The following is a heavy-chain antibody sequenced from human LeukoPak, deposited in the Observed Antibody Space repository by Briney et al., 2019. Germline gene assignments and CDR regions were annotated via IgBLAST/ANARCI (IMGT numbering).Heavy chain of an antibody. Sequence: GGSLRLSCTASGFTFGDYAMSWVRQAPGKGPEWVGFIRRKANGGTTEYAASVKGRFSISRDDSKSIAYLQMNSLKTEDTAVYYCTSGLYYDSWSDLFDYWGQGTLVTVSS. V-gene: IGHV3-49*04. J-gene: IGHJ4*02. D-gene: IGHD3-3*01. CDR3: TSGLYYDSWSDLFDY. CDR2: IRRKANGGTT. CDR1: GFTFGDYA.